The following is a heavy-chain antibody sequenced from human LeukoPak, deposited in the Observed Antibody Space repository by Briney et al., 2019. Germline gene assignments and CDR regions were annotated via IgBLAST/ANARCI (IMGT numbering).Heavy chain of an antibody. CDR3: ARETSWLGGDAFDI. Sequence: SETLSLTCSVSGGSISSYYWSWIRQPPGKRLEWIGDIHHSGSTHYNPSLKSRVTISKDTSKNQFSLKLSSVTAADTAVYYCARETSWLGGDAFDIWGPGTMVSVSS. D-gene: IGHD2-2*01. V-gene: IGHV4-59*01. CDR1: GGSISSYY. J-gene: IGHJ3*02. CDR2: IHHSGST.